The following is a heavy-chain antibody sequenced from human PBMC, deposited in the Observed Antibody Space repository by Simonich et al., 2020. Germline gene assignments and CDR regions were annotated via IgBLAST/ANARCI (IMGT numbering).Heavy chain of an antibody. CDR2: ISSSSSTI. V-gene: IGHV3-48*01. D-gene: IGHD5-12*01. CDR1: GFTFSSYS. Sequence: EVQLVESGGGWVQPGGSLRLSCAASGFTFSSYSMNWVRQAPGKGLEWFSYISSSSSTIYDAVSVKGRFTISRDNAKNSLYLQMNSLRAEDTAVYYCARDSSYYAFDIWGQGTMVTVSS. J-gene: IGHJ3*02. CDR3: ARDSSYYAFDI.